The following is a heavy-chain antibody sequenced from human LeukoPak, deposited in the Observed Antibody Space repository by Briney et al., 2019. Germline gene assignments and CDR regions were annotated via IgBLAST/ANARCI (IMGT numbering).Heavy chain of an antibody. Sequence: SETLSLTCAVYGGSFSGYYWSWIRQPPGKGLEWIGEINHSGSTNYNPSLKSRVTISVDTSKNQFSLKLSSVTAADTAVYYCARDIAAAGTGNYWGQGTPVTVSS. CDR2: INHSGST. V-gene: IGHV4-34*01. D-gene: IGHD6-13*01. CDR1: GGSFSGYY. J-gene: IGHJ4*02. CDR3: ARDIAAAGTGNY.